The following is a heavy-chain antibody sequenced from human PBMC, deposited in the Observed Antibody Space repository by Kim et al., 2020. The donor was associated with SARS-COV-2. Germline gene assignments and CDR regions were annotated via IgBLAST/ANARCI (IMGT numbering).Heavy chain of an antibody. CDR3: ARVSMVRVDP. V-gene: IGHV4-59*01. CDR2: ST. D-gene: IGHD3-10*01. Sequence: STNYNPSLKSRVTISVDTSKNQFSLKLSSVTAADTAVYYCARVSMVRVDPWGQGALVTVSS. J-gene: IGHJ5*02.